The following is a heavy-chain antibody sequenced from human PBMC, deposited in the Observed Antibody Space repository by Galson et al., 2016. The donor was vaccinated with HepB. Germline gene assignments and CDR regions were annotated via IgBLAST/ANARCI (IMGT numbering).Heavy chain of an antibody. CDR1: GDSIISGSYY. Sequence: TLSLTCTASGDSIISGSYYWNWVRQSAGRGLEWIGRIYNRGTTNYNPSFKSRVTMSMHTSKNQFSLELTSVTAEDTALYYCARAPYGSDTRCYKNDVFDVWGQGTMVTVSS. D-gene: IGHD2-2*02. J-gene: IGHJ3*01. CDR3: ARAPYGSDTRCYKNDVFDV. CDR2: IYNRGTT. V-gene: IGHV4-61*02.